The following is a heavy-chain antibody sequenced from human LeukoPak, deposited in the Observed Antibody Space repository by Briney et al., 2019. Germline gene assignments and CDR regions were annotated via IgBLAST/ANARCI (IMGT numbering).Heavy chain of an antibody. CDR1: GITFSNYA. D-gene: IGHD2-15*01. J-gene: IGHJ4*02. CDR2: TSSSGDNA. CDR3: ANAPPYTHYFDS. V-gene: IGHV3-23*01. Sequence: GGSLRLSCAASGITFSNYAMSWVRQAPGKGLEWVSTTSSSGDNAYYADSVKGRFTISRDNSKNTLYLQMNSLRAEDTAIYYCANAPPYTHYFDSWGQGTLVTVSS.